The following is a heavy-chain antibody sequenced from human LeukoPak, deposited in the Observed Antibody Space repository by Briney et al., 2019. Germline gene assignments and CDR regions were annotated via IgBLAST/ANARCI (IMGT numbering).Heavy chain of an antibody. Sequence: ASVKVSCKASGYTFTSYGISWVRQAPGQGLEWMGWISAYNGNTNYAQKLQGRVTMTTGTSTSTAYMELRSLRSDDTAVYYCARRPYYDSSGTEYFQHWGQGTLVTVSS. D-gene: IGHD3-22*01. J-gene: IGHJ1*01. CDR1: GYTFTSYG. CDR2: ISAYNGNT. CDR3: ARRPYYDSSGTEYFQH. V-gene: IGHV1-18*01.